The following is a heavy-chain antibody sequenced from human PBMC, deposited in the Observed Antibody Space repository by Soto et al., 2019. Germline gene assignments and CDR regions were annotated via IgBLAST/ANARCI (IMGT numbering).Heavy chain of an antibody. CDR2: ISGGGSTT. D-gene: IGHD2-15*01. CDR1: GFTFSEYS. CDR3: VRRAGECNGGSCYSRF. V-gene: IGHV3-23*01. Sequence: EVQLLESGGGLVQPGGSLRLSCAPSGFTFSEYSMTWVRQAPGMGLEWVSTISGGGSTTYYADSVEGRFIISRDNSKDTVYLQLDSLRVEDTAVYYCVRRAGECNGGSCYSRFWGQGSLVTVSS. J-gene: IGHJ4*02.